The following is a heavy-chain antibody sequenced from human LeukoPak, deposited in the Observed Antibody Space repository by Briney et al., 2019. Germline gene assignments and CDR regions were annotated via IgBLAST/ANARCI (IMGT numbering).Heavy chain of an antibody. V-gene: IGHV3-66*02. CDR2: IYSGGST. CDR3: ARDSSGYYSPGY. D-gene: IGHD3-22*01. Sequence: GGSLRLSCAASGFTVRSNYMSWVRQAPGKGLEWVSIIYSGGSTYYADSVKGRFTMSRDNSKNTVYLQMNSLRAEDTAVYYCARDSSGYYSPGYWGQGTLVIVSS. J-gene: IGHJ4*02. CDR1: GFTVRSNY.